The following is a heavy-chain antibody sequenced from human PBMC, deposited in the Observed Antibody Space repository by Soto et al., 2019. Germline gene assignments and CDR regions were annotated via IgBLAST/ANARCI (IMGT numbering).Heavy chain of an antibody. CDR2: IWFDGSNK. V-gene: IGHV3-30*02. Sequence: GGSLRLSCAASGFTVSSYGMHWVRQAPGKGLEWVAVIWFDGSNKFYGDSVKGRFTISRDNSKNTLYLEMSSLRAEDTALYFCAKDLAYCRGASCSQHDGSDKWGQGTLVTGSS. CDR1: GFTVSSYG. D-gene: IGHD2-15*01. CDR3: AKDLAYCRGASCSQHDGSDK. J-gene: IGHJ4*02.